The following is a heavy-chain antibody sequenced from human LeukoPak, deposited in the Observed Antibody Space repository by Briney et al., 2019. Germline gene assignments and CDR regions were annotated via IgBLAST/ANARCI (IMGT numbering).Heavy chain of an antibody. D-gene: IGHD6-6*01. J-gene: IGHJ4*02. CDR1: GYIFTSYW. CDR2: IYPGDSDI. Sequence: GGSLQISCQGSGYIFTSYWIGWVRQVSGKGLEWMGIIYPGDSDIIYSPSFQGQVTISADKCISTAYLQWSSLKASDTAMYYCARLTSSIAACHYWGQGTLVTVSS. CDR3: ARLTSSIAACHY. V-gene: IGHV5-51*01.